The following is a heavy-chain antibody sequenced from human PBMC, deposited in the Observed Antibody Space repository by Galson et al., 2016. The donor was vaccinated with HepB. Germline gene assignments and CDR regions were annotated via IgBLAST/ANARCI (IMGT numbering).Heavy chain of an antibody. D-gene: IGHD1-26*01. CDR2: VSHSGNT. J-gene: IGHJ4*02. Sequence: SETLSLTCTVSGYSISGDYYWGWIRQPPGNGLKWIGNVSHSGNTYYNVSLQSRITMSIDTSKNQFSLKLSSVTAADTAVYYCVRVRGSYEFRNDYFDYWGQGALVTVSS. CDR3: VRVRGSYEFRNDYFDY. CDR1: GYSISGDYY. V-gene: IGHV4-38-2*02.